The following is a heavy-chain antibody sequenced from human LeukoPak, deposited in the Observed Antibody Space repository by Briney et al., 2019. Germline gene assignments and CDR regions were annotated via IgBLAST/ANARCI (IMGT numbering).Heavy chain of an antibody. V-gene: IGHV4-59*01. CDR2: IYYSGST. CDR1: GGSFSSYY. Sequence: PSETLSLTCAVYGGSFSSYYWSWIRQPPGKGLEWIGYIYYSGSTNYNPSLKSRVTISVDTSKNQFSLKLSSVTAADTAVYYCARAQWELAAFDIWGQGTMVTVSS. D-gene: IGHD1-26*01. J-gene: IGHJ3*02. CDR3: ARAQWELAAFDI.